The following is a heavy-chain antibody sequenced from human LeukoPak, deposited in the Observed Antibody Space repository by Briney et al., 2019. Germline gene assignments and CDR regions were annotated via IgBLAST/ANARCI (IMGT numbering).Heavy chain of an antibody. J-gene: IGHJ4*02. CDR1: GFTFSSYG. V-gene: IGHV3-30*02. CDR2: IRYDGSNK. CDR3: ASMLGYCSGGSCSVVDY. Sequence: PGGSLRLSCAASGFTFSSYGMHWVRQAPGKGLEWVAFIRYDGSNKYYADSAKGRFTISRDNSKNTLYLQMNSLRAEDTAVHYCASMLGYCSGGSCSVVDYWGQGTLVTVSS. D-gene: IGHD2-15*01.